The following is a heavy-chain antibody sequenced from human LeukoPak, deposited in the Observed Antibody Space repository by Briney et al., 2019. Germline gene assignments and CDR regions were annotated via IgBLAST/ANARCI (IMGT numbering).Heavy chain of an antibody. CDR2: IKSKTDGGTT. V-gene: IGHV3-15*01. D-gene: IGHD2-15*01. CDR1: GFTFSNAW. CDR3: TTEPTGYCSGGSCYDYYYYMDV. J-gene: IGHJ6*03. Sequence: WGSLRLSCAASGFTFSNAWMSWVRQAPGKGLEWVGRIKSKTDGGTTDYAAPVKGRFTISRDDSKNTLYLQMNSLKTEDTAVYYCTTEPTGYCSGGSCYDYYYYMDVWGKGTTVTVSS.